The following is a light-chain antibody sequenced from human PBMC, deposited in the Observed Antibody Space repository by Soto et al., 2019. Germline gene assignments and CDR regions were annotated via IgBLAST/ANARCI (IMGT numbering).Light chain of an antibody. CDR3: AAWDDSLKGPV. CDR2: SDN. J-gene: IGLJ2*01. Sequence: QPVLTQPPSASGTPGQRVAISCSGSRSNIGTNTVTWYQQFPGTAPKLLSYSDNQRPSGVPDRFSGSKSGTSASLAISGLQSEDEADYYCAAWDDSLKGPVFGGGTKLTVL. V-gene: IGLV1-44*01. CDR1: RSNIGTNT.